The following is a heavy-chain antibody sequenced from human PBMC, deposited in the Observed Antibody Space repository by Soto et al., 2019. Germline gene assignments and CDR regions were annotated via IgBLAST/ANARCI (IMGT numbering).Heavy chain of an antibody. Sequence: PGGSLRLSCAASGLPFSNYAMTWVRQAPGKGLEWVSMIRASGYSAYYGGAVKGRFTTSRDNSRSTLYLQMNGLRAEDTAVYYCAKGDLLWDPFDLWGQGTLVTVPQ. CDR1: GLPFSNYA. J-gene: IGHJ4*02. CDR2: IRASGYSA. V-gene: IGHV3-23*01. D-gene: IGHD3-16*01. CDR3: AKGDLLWDPFDL.